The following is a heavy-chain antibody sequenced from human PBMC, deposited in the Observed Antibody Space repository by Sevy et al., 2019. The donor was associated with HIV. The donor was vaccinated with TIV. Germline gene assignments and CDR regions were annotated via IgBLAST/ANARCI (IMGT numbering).Heavy chain of an antibody. V-gene: IGHV4-59*01. D-gene: IGHD4-17*01. CDR2: IYYSGST. CDR1: GGSISSYY. J-gene: IGHJ6*02. Sequence: SETLSLTCTVSGGSISSYYWSWIRQPPGKGLEWIGDIYYSGSTNYNPSLKSRVTISVDTSKNQFSLKLSSVTAADTAVYYRASTVTYYYYGMDVWGQGTTVTVSS. CDR3: ASTVTYYYYGMDV.